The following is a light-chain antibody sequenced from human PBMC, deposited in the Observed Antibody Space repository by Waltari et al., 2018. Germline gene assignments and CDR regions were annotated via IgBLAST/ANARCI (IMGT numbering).Light chain of an antibody. CDR1: QNRTTN. CDR2: HDS. J-gene: IGLJ2*01. Sequence: SYVLTQPPPLSVAPGQTSPLACGADQNRTTNVNWYQQRQGQAPVLVVYHDSGRPSGIPDRCSGSNSENTAILTITGVEAGDEADYYCQVWDSDRVVFGGGTKLTVL. CDR3: QVWDSDRVV. V-gene: IGLV3-21*02.